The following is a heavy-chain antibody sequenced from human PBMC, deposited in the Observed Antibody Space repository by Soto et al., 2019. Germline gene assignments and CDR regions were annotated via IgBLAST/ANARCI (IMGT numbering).Heavy chain of an antibody. J-gene: IGHJ4*02. CDR2: INPSGGST. D-gene: IGHD3-3*01. CDR3: ARGFLEWLPQPYYFDY. Sequence: GASVKVSCKASGYTFTSYYMHWVRQAPGQGLEWMGIINPSGGSTSYAQKFQGRVTMTRDTSTSTVYMELSSLRSEDTAVYYCARGFLEWLPQPYYFDYWGQGTLVTVS. V-gene: IGHV1-46*03. CDR1: GYTFTSYY.